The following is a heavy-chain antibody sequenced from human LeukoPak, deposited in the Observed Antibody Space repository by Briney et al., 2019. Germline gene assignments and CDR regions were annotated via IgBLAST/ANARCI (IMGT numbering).Heavy chain of an antibody. J-gene: IGHJ4*02. CDR2: ISYDGSNK. D-gene: IGHD2-8*01. V-gene: IGHV3-30*03. CDR1: GFIFRSYG. CDR3: ARSNGTFDY. Sequence: GGSLRLSCAASGFIFRSYGMHWVRQAPGKGLEWVAVISYDGSNKYYADSVKGRFTISRDNSKNTLYLQMNSLRVEDTAVYFCARSNGTFDYWGQGTLVTVSS.